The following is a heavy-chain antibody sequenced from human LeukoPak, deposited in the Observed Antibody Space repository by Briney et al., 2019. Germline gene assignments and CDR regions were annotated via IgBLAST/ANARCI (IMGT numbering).Heavy chain of an antibody. D-gene: IGHD2/OR15-2a*01. Sequence: GGCLRLSCAPSGLSVSFYAMSGVGQAAGRGVEWVASSSGGGAGTYYADSVRGRFHISRDHSKNPLHLQMNSLSADDPALYFRAKDFVRSNIQFDYWGQGALVTVSS. J-gene: IGHJ4*02. V-gene: IGHV3-23*01. CDR3: AKDFVRSNIQFDY. CDR2: SSGGGAGT. CDR1: GLSVSFYA.